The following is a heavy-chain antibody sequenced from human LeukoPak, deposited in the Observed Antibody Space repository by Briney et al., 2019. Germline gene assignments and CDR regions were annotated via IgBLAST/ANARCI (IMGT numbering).Heavy chain of an antibody. CDR2: ISYDGSIK. Sequence: GGSLRLSCAASGFTFSNFAMNWVRQAPGKGLEWVAFISYDGSIKSYADSVKGRFAVSRDNSKNTLYLQMNSLRPEDTAFYYCAKSYDNGWYVCDYWGQGALVTVSS. CDR3: AKSYDNGWYVCDY. J-gene: IGHJ4*02. V-gene: IGHV3-30*09. D-gene: IGHD6-19*01. CDR1: GFTFSNFA.